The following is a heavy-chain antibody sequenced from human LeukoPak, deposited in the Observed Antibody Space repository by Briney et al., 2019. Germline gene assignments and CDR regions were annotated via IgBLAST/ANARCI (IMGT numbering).Heavy chain of an antibody. CDR2: VTDSGGTT. D-gene: IGHD1-26*01. CDR3: AKLWRGSYPRYFDY. J-gene: IGHJ4*02. Sequence: GESLRLSCEGSEFTFRSYAMSWVRQAPGKGLEWVSVVTDSGGTTFYADSVKGRFTISRDNSKNTLYLQMNSLSAEDSAIYYCAKLWRGSYPRYFDYWGQGALVTVSS. V-gene: IGHV3-23*01. CDR1: EFTFRSYA.